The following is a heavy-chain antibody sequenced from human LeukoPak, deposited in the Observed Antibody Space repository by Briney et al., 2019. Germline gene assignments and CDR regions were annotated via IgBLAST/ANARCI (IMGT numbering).Heavy chain of an antibody. V-gene: IGHV3-21*01. CDR1: EFTFSSHA. CDR2: ITSTSSDI. CDR3: AKVGSAGIAADGFDY. D-gene: IGHD6-13*01. Sequence: PGGSLRLSCAASEFTFSSHAMIWVRQAPGKGLEWVSSITSTSSDIFYTDSVKGRFTISRDNSKNTLYLQMNSLRAEDTAVYYCAKVGSAGIAADGFDYWGQGTLVTVSS. J-gene: IGHJ4*02.